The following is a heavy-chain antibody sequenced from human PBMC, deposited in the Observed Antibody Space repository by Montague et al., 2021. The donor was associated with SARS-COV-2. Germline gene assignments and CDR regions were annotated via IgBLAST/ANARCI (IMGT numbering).Heavy chain of an antibody. CDR3: ARHYDHSSCVDS. V-gene: IGHV4-59*08. J-gene: IGHJ4*02. D-gene: IGHD3-16*01. CDR2: VYYRGNT. CDR1: GGSISSDY. Sequence: SETLSLTCTVSGGSISSDYWTWIRQPPGKGLEWIGFVYYRGNTYYNPSLRGRVTISVDTSSNHFSLTLSSVTAADTAIYYCARHYDHSSCVDSWGQGTLVTVSS.